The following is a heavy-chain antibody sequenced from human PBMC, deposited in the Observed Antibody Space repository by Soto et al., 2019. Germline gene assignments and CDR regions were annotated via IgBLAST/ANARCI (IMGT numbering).Heavy chain of an antibody. V-gene: IGHV1-18*01. Sequence: QVQLVQSGAEVKKPGASVKVSCKASGYTFTSYGISWVRQAPGQGLEWMGWISAYNGNTNYAQKVQGRVTRTTDTSRSTAYMELGSLRSDDTAVYYWAGDGVDYGDYVYFQHWGQGTLVSVSS. D-gene: IGHD4-17*01. CDR1: GYTFTSYG. CDR3: AGDGVDYGDYVYFQH. CDR2: ISAYNGNT. J-gene: IGHJ1*01.